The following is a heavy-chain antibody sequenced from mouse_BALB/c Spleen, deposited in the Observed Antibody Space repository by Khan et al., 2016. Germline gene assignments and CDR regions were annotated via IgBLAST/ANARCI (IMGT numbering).Heavy chain of an antibody. CDR3: ARTARINY. V-gene: IGHV3-2*02. CDR2: ISYSGST. CDR1: GYSITSGYG. D-gene: IGHD1-2*01. Sequence: EVQLQESGPGLVKPSQSLSLTCTAAGYSITSGYGWNWIRQFPGNKLEWMGYISYSGSTNYNPSLTSRISINRDKSKNQFILQLNSVTTEVSATYHCARTARINYWGQGTTLTVSS. J-gene: IGHJ2*01.